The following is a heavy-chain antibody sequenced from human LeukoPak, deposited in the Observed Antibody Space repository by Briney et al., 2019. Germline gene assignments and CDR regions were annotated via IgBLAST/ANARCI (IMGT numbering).Heavy chain of an antibody. CDR2: FYPEDGET. D-gene: IGHD6-19*01. CDR3: ATDGAGYSSGWYSDY. V-gene: IGHV1-24*01. Sequence: GASVKVSCKVSGYTLTELSMHWVRQAPGKGLEGMGGFYPEDGETIYAQKFQGRVTMTEDTSTDTAYMELSSLRSEDTAVYYCATDGAGYSSGWYSDYWGQGTLVTVSS. J-gene: IGHJ4*02. CDR1: GYTLTELS.